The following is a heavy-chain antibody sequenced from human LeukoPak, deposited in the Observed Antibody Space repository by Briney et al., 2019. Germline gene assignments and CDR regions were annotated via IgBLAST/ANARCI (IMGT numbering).Heavy chain of an antibody. J-gene: IGHJ4*02. CDR2: IYTSGST. CDR3: AREQRDTAMSRGLDY. V-gene: IGHV4-4*07. CDR1: GGSISSYY. Sequence: KPSETLSLTCTVSGGSISSYYWSWIRQPAGKGLEWIGRIYTSGSTNYNPSLKSRVTMSLDPSKSKFSLKLSSVTAADTAVYYCAREQRDTAMSRGLDYWGQGTLVTVSS. D-gene: IGHD5-18*01.